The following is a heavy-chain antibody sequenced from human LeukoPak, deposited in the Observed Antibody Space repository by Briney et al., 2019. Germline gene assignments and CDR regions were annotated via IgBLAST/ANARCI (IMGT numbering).Heavy chain of an antibody. CDR3: ARGRSITLLRGVAMSDGFDI. CDR2: IDTSTSYI. Sequence: GGSLRLSCAASGFTFSTYSMNWVRQAPGKGLEWGSFIDTSTSYIYYGDSVKGRFTISRDNAKNSLYLQMSGLRAEDTAVYYCARGRSITLLRGVAMSDGFDIWGQGAMVTVSS. V-gene: IGHV3-21*01. CDR1: GFTFSTYS. J-gene: IGHJ3*02. D-gene: IGHD3-10*01.